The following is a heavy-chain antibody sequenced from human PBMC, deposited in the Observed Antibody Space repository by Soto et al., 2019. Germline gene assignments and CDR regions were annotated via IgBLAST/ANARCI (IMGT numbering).Heavy chain of an antibody. J-gene: IGHJ6*02. CDR2: ISSSSSYI. CDR3: ARGERDCTNGVCRTSTPMDYYGMDV. Sequence: GGSLRLSCAASGFTFSSYSMNWVRQAPGKGLEWVSSISSSSSYIYYADSVKGRFTISRDNAKNSLYLQMNSLRAEDTAVYYCARGERDCTNGVCRTSTPMDYYGMDVWGQGTTVTVSS. D-gene: IGHD2-8*01. V-gene: IGHV3-21*01. CDR1: GFTFSSYS.